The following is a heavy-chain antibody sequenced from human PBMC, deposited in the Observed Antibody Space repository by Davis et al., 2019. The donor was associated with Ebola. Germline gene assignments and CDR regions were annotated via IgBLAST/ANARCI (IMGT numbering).Heavy chain of an antibody. CDR3: MRWSLYSGHDCDL. J-gene: IGHJ5*02. CDR1: GFTFSDYY. Sequence: GESLKISCAASGFTFSDYYMSWIRQAPGQGLEWVSFISGSATTVSYADSVRGRFTISRDNAKNSLYLQMNSLRAEDTAVYYCMRWSLYSGHDCDLWGQGTLVTVS. V-gene: IGHV3-11*04. CDR2: ISGSATTV. D-gene: IGHD1-26*01.